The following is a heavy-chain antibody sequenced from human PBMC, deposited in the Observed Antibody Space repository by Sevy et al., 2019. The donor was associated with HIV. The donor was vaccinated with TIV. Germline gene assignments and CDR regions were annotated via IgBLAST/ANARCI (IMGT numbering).Heavy chain of an antibody. J-gene: IGHJ4*02. D-gene: IGHD6-6*01. CDR3: ARAYPKQSIAARQGGSFFGY. Sequence: GGSLRLSCVVSGFTFSSYALSWVRQAPGKGLEWVAVISYDGSNKYYADSVKGRFTISRDNSKNTLYLQMNSLRAEDTAVYYCARAYPKQSIAARQGGSFFGYWGQGTLVTVSS. V-gene: IGHV3-30*19. CDR1: GFTFSSYA. CDR2: ISYDGSNK.